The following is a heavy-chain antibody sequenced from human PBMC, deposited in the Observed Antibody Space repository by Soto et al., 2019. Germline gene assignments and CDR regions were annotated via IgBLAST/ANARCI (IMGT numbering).Heavy chain of an antibody. D-gene: IGHD5-18*01. V-gene: IGHV1-69*02. Sequence: ASVKVSCKASGGTFSSYTISWVRQAPGQGLEWMGRIIPILGIANYAQKFQGRVTITADKSTSTAYMELSSLRSEDTAVYYCARVPRDSYGGYYYYYYMDVWGKGTTVTVSS. CDR1: GGTFSSYT. J-gene: IGHJ6*03. CDR3: ARVPRDSYGGYYYYYYMDV. CDR2: IIPILGIA.